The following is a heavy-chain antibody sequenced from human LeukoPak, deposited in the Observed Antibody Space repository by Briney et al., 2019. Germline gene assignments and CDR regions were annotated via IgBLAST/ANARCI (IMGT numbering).Heavy chain of an antibody. J-gene: IGHJ4*02. CDR1: GGSISTYY. CDR2: IYNSGST. V-gene: IGHV4-59*01. D-gene: IGHD5-18*01. Sequence: SETLSLTCTVSGGSISTYYWSWVRLPPGKGLEWIGYIYNSGSTKYNPSLKSRVTVSVDTSKNQLSLKLSSVTAADTAVYYCARARPNTAMAVDYWGQGTLVTVSS. CDR3: ARARPNTAMAVDY.